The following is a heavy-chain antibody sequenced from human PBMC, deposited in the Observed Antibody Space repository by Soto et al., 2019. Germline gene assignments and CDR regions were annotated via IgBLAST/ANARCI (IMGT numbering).Heavy chain of an antibody. V-gene: IGHV3-7*01. CDR2: IKQDGSEK. J-gene: IGHJ6*03. D-gene: IGHD1-1*01. Sequence: GGSLRLSCAASGFTFSSYWMSWVRQAPGKGLEWVANIKQDGSEKYYVDSVKGRFTISRDNAKNSLYLQMNSLRAEDTAVYYCARVGPHWNDGYYYYYYYMDVWGKGTTVTVSS. CDR3: ARVGPHWNDGYYYYYYYMDV. CDR1: GFTFSSYW.